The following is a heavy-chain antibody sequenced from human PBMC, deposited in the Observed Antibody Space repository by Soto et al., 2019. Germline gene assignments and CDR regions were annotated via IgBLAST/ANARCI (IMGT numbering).Heavy chain of an antibody. J-gene: IGHJ4*02. CDR2: ISAYNGNT. D-gene: IGHD6-19*01. V-gene: IGHV1-18*01. CDR1: GYSFTIYG. CDR3: ARELADRIAVAGNFDY. Sequence: ASVKVSCKASGYSFTIYGISWVRQAPGQGLEWMGWISAYNGNTNYAQKLQGRVTMTTDTSTSTAYMELRSLRSDDTAVYYCARELADRIAVAGNFDYWGQGTLVTVSS.